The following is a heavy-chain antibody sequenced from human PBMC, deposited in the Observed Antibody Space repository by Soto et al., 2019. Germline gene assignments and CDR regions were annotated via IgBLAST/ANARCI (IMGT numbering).Heavy chain of an antibody. V-gene: IGHV3-30*18. D-gene: IGHD4-17*01. CDR3: AKVDYGDHAVSAFDI. J-gene: IGHJ3*02. CDR2: ISYDGSNK. CDR1: GFTFSSYG. Sequence: QVQLVESGGGVVQPGRSLRLSCAASGFTFSSYGMHWVRQAPGKGLEWVAVISYDGSNKYYADSVKGRFTISRDNSKNTLYLQMNSLRAEDTAVYYCAKVDYGDHAVSAFDIWGKGTMVTVSS.